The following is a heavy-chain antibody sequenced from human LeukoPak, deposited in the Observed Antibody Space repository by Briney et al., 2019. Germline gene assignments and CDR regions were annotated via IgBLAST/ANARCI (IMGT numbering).Heavy chain of an antibody. D-gene: IGHD6-13*01. CDR1: GFTVSSYW. CDR3: ARDLSSRDAY. V-gene: IGHV3-7*03. Sequence: GGSLRLSCAASGFTVSSYWMSWVRQAPGEGLEWVACIHQNGGTEYYVDSVKGRFAISRDNTKNSLYLQMNSLTIEDTAMYYCARDLSSRDAYWGQGTLVTVSS. CDR2: IHQNGGTE. J-gene: IGHJ4*02.